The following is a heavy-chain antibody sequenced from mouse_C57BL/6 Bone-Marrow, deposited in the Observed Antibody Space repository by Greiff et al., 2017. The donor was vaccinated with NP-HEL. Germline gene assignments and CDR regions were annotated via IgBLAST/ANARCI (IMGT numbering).Heavy chain of an antibody. V-gene: IGHV1-50*01. J-gene: IGHJ3*01. D-gene: IGHD2-1*01. CDR2: IDPSDSYT. CDR3: AREGNYVAY. Sequence: QVQLQQPGAELVKPGASVKLSCKASGYTFTSYWMQWVKQRPGQGLEWIGEIDPSDSYTNYNQKFKGKATLTVATSSITAYMQLSSLTSEDSAVYYCAREGNYVAYWCQGTRVTVTA. CDR1: GYTFTSYW.